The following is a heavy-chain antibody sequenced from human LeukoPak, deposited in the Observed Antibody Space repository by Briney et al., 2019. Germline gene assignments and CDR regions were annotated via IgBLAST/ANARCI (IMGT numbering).Heavy chain of an antibody. CDR2: ISSSGSTI. V-gene: IGHV3-48*04. CDR3: AELGITMIGGV. CDR1: GFTFSSYG. J-gene: IGHJ6*04. D-gene: IGHD3-10*02. Sequence: GGSLRLSCAASGFTFSSYGMHWVRQAPGKGLEWVSYISSSGSTIYYADSVKGRFTISRDNAKNSLYLQMNSLRAEDTAVYYCAELGITMIGGVWGRGTTVTISS.